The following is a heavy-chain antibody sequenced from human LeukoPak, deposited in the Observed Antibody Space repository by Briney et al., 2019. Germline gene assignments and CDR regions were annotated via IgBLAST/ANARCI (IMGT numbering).Heavy chain of an antibody. D-gene: IGHD2-15*01. Sequence: SETLSLTCTVSSGSLSRYYWHCIRQPPGKGLEWIGYIYYSESPNYHPSRKSLVTMSVDTSKTQYSLKLSSVTAADTAVYYCRRQVEGAVDLWGQGTMVTVSS. V-gene: IGHV4-59*08. J-gene: IGHJ3*01. CDR1: SGSLSRYY. CDR2: IYYSESP. CDR3: RRQVEGAVDL.